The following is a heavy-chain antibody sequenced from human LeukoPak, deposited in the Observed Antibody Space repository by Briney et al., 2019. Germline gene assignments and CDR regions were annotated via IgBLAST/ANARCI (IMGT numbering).Heavy chain of an antibody. D-gene: IGHD6-13*01. V-gene: IGHV3-30*02. CDR3: AKDHSSSWYDYFDY. CDR2: IRYDGNNK. Sequence: GGSLILSCAASGFSFSSYGMDWVRQAPGEGLEWVAFIRYDGNNKDYADSVKGRFTISRDNSKNTLYLQMNSLRAEDTAVYYCAKDHSSSWYDYFDYWGQGTLVTVSS. CDR1: GFSFSSYG. J-gene: IGHJ4*02.